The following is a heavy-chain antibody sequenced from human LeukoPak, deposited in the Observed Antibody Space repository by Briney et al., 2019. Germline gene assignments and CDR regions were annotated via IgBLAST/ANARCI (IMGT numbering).Heavy chain of an antibody. CDR1: GFTFSNAW. V-gene: IGHV3-15*01. J-gene: IGHJ4*02. CDR2: IKSKTDGGTT. Sequence: PGGSLRLSXAASGFTFSNAWMSWVRQAPGKGLEWVGRIKSKTDGGTTDYAAPVKGRFTISRDDSKNTLYLQMNSLKTEDTAVYYCTTDRYYYDSSGYYGYWGQGTLVTVSS. D-gene: IGHD3-22*01. CDR3: TTDRYYYDSSGYYGY.